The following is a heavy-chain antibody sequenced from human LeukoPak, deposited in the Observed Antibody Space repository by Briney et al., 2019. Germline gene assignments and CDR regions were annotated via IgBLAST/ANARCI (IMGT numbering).Heavy chain of an antibody. CDR1: GGSISSYY. D-gene: IGHD6-13*01. V-gene: IGHV4-59*01. J-gene: IGHJ4*02. Sequence: PSETLSLTCTVSGGSISSYYWSWIRQPPGKGLEWIGCIYYSGSTNYNPSLKSRVTISVDTSKNQFSLKLSSVTAADTAVYYCARDAAAGTSWGQGTLVTVSS. CDR2: IYYSGST. CDR3: ARDAAAGTS.